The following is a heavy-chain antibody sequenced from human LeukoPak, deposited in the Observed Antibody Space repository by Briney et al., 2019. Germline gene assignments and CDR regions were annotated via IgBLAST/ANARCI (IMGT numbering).Heavy chain of an antibody. V-gene: IGHV1-2*02. J-gene: IGHJ4*02. CDR3: ARGGQIYDYVWGSYLEF. CDR2: INPSSGAT. Sequence: ASVKVSCKASGYTFTSYGISWVRQAPGQGLEWMGWINPSSGATNSAQKFLGRVTMTRDTSMSTAYMELSSLTSDDTAVYYCARGGQIYDYVWGSYLEFWGQGTLVTVSS. CDR1: GYTFTSYG. D-gene: IGHD3-16*02.